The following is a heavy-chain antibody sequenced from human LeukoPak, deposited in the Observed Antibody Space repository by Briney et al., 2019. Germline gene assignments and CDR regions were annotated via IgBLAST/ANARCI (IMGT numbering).Heavy chain of an antibody. J-gene: IGHJ5*02. CDR3: ARQGSGSYFWFDP. CDR1: GGSICSYY. V-gene: IGHV4-4*09. CDR2: IYTSGST. D-gene: IGHD1-26*01. Sequence: PSETLSLTCTVSGGSICSYYWSWIRQPPGKGLEWIGYIYTSGSTNYNPSLKSRVTISVDTSKNQFSLKLSSVTAADTAVYYCARQGSGSYFWFDPWGQGTLVTVSS.